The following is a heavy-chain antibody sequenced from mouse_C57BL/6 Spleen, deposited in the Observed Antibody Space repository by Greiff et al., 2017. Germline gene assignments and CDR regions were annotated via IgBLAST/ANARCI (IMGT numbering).Heavy chain of an antibody. CDR2: INPSTGGT. V-gene: IGHV1-53*01. Sequence: QVQLQQPGTELVKPGASVKLSCKASGYTFTSYWMHWVKQRPGQGLAWIGNINPSTGGTNYNEKFKSKATQTVDKSYRTAYMQLSSLTSEDSAVYYWAGHYGSSFLDYWGQGTTLTVSS. CDR3: AGHYGSSFLDY. D-gene: IGHD1-1*01. CDR1: GYTFTSYW. J-gene: IGHJ2*01.